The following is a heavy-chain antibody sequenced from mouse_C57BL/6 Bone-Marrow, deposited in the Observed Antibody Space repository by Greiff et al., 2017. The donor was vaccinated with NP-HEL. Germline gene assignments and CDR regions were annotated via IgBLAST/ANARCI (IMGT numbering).Heavy chain of an antibody. CDR1: GYTFTSYW. V-gene: IGHV1-64*01. J-gene: IGHJ3*01. Sequence: QVQLQQPGAELVKPGASVKLSCKASGYTFTSYWMHWVKQRPGQGLEWIGMIHPNSGSTNYNEKFKSKATLTVDKSSSTAYMQLSSLTSEDSAVFYCASSYYSISAWLAYWGKGTLVTVSA. CDR2: IHPNSGST. CDR3: ASSYYSISAWLAY. D-gene: IGHD2-5*01.